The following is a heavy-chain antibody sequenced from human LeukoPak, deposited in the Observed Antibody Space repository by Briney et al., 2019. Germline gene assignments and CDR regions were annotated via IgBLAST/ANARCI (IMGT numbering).Heavy chain of an antibody. Sequence: SETLSLTCTVSGGSISSYDWSWIRQPPGKGLGKIGYIYYSGSTNYTHSLKSRVTISGDTSKNQFSLKLSSVTAADTAVYYCARDSHDICSGGSCYSHYYYYMDVWGKGTTVTVSS. V-gene: IGHV4-59*01. J-gene: IGHJ6*03. CDR2: IYYSGST. D-gene: IGHD2-15*01. CDR3: ARDSHDICSGGSCYSHYYYYMDV. CDR1: GGSISSYD.